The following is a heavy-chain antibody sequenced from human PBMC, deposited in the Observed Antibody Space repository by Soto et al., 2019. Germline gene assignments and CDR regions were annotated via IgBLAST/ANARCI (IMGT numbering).Heavy chain of an antibody. CDR2: ISYDGSNK. J-gene: IGHJ4*02. D-gene: IGHD3-16*01. CDR3: AKDGGGIDY. CDR1: GFTFSSYG. Sequence: QVQLVESGGGVVQPGRSLRLSCAASGFTFSSYGMHWVRQAPGKGLEWVAVISYDGSNKYYADSVKGRFTISRDNSKNTLYLQMNSLRAEDTAVDYCAKDGGGIDYWGQGTLVTVSS. V-gene: IGHV3-30*18.